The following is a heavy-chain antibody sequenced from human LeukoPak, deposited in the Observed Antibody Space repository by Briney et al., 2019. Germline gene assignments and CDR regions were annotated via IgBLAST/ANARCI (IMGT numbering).Heavy chain of an antibody. D-gene: IGHD6-6*01. CDR3: AKDRDSSSSTTYLDY. V-gene: IGHV3-30*02. Sequence: PGGSLRLSCAASGFTFSSYGMHWVRQAPGKGLEWVAFIRYDGSNKYYADSVKGRFTISRDNSKNTLYLQMNSLRAEDTAVYYCAKDRDSSSSTTYLDYWGQGTLVTVSS. CDR1: GFTFSSYG. CDR2: IRYDGSNK. J-gene: IGHJ4*02.